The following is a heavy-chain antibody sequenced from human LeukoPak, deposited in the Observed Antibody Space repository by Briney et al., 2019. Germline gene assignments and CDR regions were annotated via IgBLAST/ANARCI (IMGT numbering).Heavy chain of an antibody. CDR2: IYTSGST. CDR1: GDSISNFY. J-gene: IGHJ4*02. CDR3: ARDVVAAPGTWDN. D-gene: IGHD6-13*01. V-gene: IGHV4-4*07. Sequence: SETLSLTCTVSGDSISNFYWSWIRQPAGKGLEWIGRIYTSGSTNYNPSLKSRVTMSVDTSKNQFSLKLSSVTAADTAVYYCARDVVAAPGTWDNWGQGTLVTVSS.